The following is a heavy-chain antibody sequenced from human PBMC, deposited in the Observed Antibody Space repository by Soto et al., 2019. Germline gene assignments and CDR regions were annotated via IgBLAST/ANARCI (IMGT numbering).Heavy chain of an antibody. V-gene: IGHV1-69*08. D-gene: IGHD3-22*01. J-gene: IGHJ4*01. CDR1: GDSLTRYS. Sequence: QVQLEQSGAEMKKPGSSVKLSCQASGDSLTRYSISWVRQAPGQGLEWMGRIIPVFGAAEYPQKFLGRVIISVDKFTDTAHMELSDLRSDDTAVYYCASESQSSGNYFEHWGRGTLVTVSS. CDR2: IIPVFGAA. CDR3: ASESQSSGNYFEH.